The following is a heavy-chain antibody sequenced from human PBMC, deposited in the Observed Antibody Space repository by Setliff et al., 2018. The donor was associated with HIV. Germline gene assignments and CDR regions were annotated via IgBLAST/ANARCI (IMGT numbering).Heavy chain of an antibody. Sequence: PSETLSLTCAISGASISSGDYSWSWIRQPPGRDLEWIGYFYHSGNTYYSPSLHSRVTLSVDKSKNEFYLSLASVTAADTGVYYCARDRGEKGYFDSWGHGALVTVSS. V-gene: IGHV4-30-2*01. J-gene: IGHJ4*01. CDR1: GASISSGDYS. CDR3: ARDRGEKGYFDS. D-gene: IGHD3-10*01. CDR2: FYHSGNT.